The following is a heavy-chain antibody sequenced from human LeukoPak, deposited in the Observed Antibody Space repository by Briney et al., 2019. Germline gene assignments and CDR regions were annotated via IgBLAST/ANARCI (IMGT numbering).Heavy chain of an antibody. V-gene: IGHV3-21*01. Sequence: GGSLRLSCAASGITFSSYTMNWVRRAPGKGLEWVSSISTSSSYIYYADSVRGRFTISRDNAKNSLYLQMNSLRAEDTAVYSCARGADGVSSNSRGCFDPWGQGTLVTVSS. CDR1: GITFSSYT. CDR2: ISTSSSYI. J-gene: IGHJ5*02. D-gene: IGHD2-15*01. CDR3: ARGADGVSSNSRGCFDP.